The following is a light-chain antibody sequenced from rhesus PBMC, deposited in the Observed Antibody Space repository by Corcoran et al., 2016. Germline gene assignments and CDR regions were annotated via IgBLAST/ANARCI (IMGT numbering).Light chain of an antibody. CDR2: GAS. CDR3: QKYSSPPLT. Sequence: QVILTQSPASLSLSPGERATLSCRASQSVSSYLAWYQQKPGQAPKLLIYGASRRATGIPDRLSGSGSGTEFTLTISSLEAEDFGVYYCQKYSSPPLTFGGGTKVEVK. J-gene: IGKJ4*01. V-gene: IGKV3-53*02. CDR1: QSVSSY.